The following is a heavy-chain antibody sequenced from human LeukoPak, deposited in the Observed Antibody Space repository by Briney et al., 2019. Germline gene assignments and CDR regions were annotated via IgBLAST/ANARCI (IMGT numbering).Heavy chain of an antibody. Sequence: GASVKVSCKASGATFSSYAISWVRQAPGQGLEWMGRIIPIFGTAHYAQKFQGRVTITTDESTSTAYMELSSLRSEETAVYYCARDRVVAANYYYYMDVWGNGTTVTASS. CDR2: IIPIFGTA. CDR3: ARDRVVAANYYYYMDV. D-gene: IGHD2-15*01. CDR1: GATFSSYA. J-gene: IGHJ6*03. V-gene: IGHV1-69*05.